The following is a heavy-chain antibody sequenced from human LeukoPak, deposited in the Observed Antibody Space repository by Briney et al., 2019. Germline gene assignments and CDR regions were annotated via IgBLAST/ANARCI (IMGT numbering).Heavy chain of an antibody. V-gene: IGHV1-2*04. CDR2: INPNSGGT. J-gene: IGHJ6*04. Sequence: ASVKVSCKASGYTFTGYYMHWVRQAPGQGLEWMGWINPNSGGTNYAQKFQGWVTMTRDTSISTAYMELSRLRSDDTAVYYCARGGRYSSSWYSHYYYGMDVWAKGPRSPSPQ. CDR1: GYTFTGYY. CDR3: ARGGRYSSSWYSHYYYGMDV. D-gene: IGHD6-13*01.